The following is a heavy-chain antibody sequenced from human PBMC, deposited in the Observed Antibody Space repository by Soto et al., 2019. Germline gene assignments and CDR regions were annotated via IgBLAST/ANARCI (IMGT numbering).Heavy chain of an antibody. CDR2: ISAYNGNT. D-gene: IGHD4-17*01. J-gene: IGHJ5*02. CDR3: ARNFYGDQPGWFEP. V-gene: IGHV1-18*01. CDR1: GYTFTSYG. Sequence: QVQLVQSGAEVKKPGASVKVSCTASGYTFTSYGISWVRQAPGQGLEWMGWISAYNGNTNYAQQLQGRVTMTTDTSTSTAHMELRSLRSDATAVYYCARNFYGDQPGWFEPWGQGTLVTVSS.